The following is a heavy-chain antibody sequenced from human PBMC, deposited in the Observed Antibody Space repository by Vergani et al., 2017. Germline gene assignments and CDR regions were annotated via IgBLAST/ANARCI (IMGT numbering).Heavy chain of an antibody. CDR1: GGSVSSGSYY. CDR2: IYYSGST. CDR3: ARDSGVGADY. V-gene: IGHV4-61*01. J-gene: IGHJ4*02. D-gene: IGHD1-26*01. Sequence: QVQLQESGPGLVKPSETLSLTCTVSGGSVSSGSYYWSWIRQPPGKGLEWIGYIYYSGSTNYNPSLKSRVTISVDTSKNQFSLKLSSVTAADTAVYYCARDSGVGADYWGQGTLVTVSS.